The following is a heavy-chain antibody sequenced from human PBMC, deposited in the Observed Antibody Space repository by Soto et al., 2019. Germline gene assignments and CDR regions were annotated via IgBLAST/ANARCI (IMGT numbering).Heavy chain of an antibody. CDR2: INHSGST. CDR3: ARSKRVRGVITYVYGMDV. D-gene: IGHD3-10*01. CDR1: GGSFSGYY. J-gene: IGHJ6*01. V-gene: IGHV4-34*01. Sequence: SETLSLTCAVYGGSFSGYYWSWIRQPPGKGLEWIGEINHSGSTNYNPSLKSRVTISVDTSKNQFSLKLSSVTAADTALYYCARSKRVRGVITYVYGMDVWGQGTTVTVSS.